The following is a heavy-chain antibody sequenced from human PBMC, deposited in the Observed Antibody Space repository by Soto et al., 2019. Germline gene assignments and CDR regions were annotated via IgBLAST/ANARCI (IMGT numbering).Heavy chain of an antibody. CDR1: GFTFSRHG. Sequence: GGSLCLLCEASGFTFSRHGMSWVRQAPGKGLEWVSSISDSGGRTNYADSVKGRFTISRDNSKNTLSLQMSSLRVEDTAVYYCAKGNYGSDYWGQGTPVTVSS. CDR3: AKGNYGSDY. J-gene: IGHJ4*02. CDR2: ISDSGGRT. D-gene: IGHD3-10*01. V-gene: IGHV3-23*01.